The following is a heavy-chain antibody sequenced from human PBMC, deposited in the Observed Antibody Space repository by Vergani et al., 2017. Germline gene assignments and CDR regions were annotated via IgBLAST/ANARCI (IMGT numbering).Heavy chain of an antibody. V-gene: IGHV1-46*01. J-gene: IGHJ4*02. CDR2: INPSGGST. D-gene: IGHD1-26*01. Sequence: QVQLVQSGAEVKKPGASVKVSCKVSGYTLTELSMHWVRQAPGKGLEWMGIINPSGGSTSYAQKFQGRVTMTRDTSTSTVYMELSSLRSEDTAVYYCARVLTVGASDYWGQGTLVTVSS. CDR3: ARVLTVGASDY. CDR1: GYTLTELS.